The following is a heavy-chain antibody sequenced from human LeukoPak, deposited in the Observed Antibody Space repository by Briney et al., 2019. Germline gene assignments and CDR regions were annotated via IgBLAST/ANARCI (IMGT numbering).Heavy chain of an antibody. J-gene: IGHJ1*01. CDR2: ISWNSGSI. Sequence: PGGSLRLSCAASGFTFDDYAMHWVRQAPGKGLEWVSGISWNSGSIGYADSVKGRFTISRDNAKNSLYLQMNSLRAEDTALYYCAKDIVRGATFFEYFQHWGQGTLITVSS. D-gene: IGHD1-26*01. CDR3: AKDIVRGATFFEYFQH. CDR1: GFTFDDYA. V-gene: IGHV3-9*01.